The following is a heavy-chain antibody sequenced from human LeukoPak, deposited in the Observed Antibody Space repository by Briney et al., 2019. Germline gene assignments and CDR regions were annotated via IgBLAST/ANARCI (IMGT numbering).Heavy chain of an antibody. Sequence: SETLSLTCTVSGGSISSYYWSWIRQPPGKGLEWIGYIYYSGSTNYNPSLKSRVTISVDKSKNQFSLKLKSVTAADTAVYYCARAGAWQIDPWGQGTLVTVSS. D-gene: IGHD3-10*01. J-gene: IGHJ5*02. CDR1: GGSISSYY. V-gene: IGHV4-59*01. CDR3: ARAGAWQIDP. CDR2: IYYSGST.